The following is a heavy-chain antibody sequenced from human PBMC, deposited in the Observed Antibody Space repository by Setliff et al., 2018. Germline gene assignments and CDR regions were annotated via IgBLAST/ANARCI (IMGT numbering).Heavy chain of an antibody. V-gene: IGHV3-33*01. CDR1: GFTFSRHG. D-gene: IGHD3-16*01. J-gene: IGHJ4*02. CDR2: IWNDGIKN. CDR3: VRNWGGVKFYFDS. Sequence: GGSLRLSCAASGFTFSRHGMHWVRQAPGKGLEWVAVIWNDGIKNYYVDSVKGRFTISRDNSKNTLYLQMNSLRPEDTAVYYCVRNWGGVKFYFDSWGQGTLVTVSS.